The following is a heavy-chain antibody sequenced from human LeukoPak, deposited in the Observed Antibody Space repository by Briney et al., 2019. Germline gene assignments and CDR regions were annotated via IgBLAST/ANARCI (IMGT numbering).Heavy chain of an antibody. D-gene: IGHD2-2*01. CDR3: ARLRGQLLSGDNWFDP. CDR1: GFTFSSYA. V-gene: IGHV3-64*01. J-gene: IGHJ5*02. Sequence: GGSLRLSCAATGFTFSSYAMHWVRQAPGKGLEYVSAFSSNGGSTYYANSVKGRFTISRDNSKNTLYLQMGSLRAEDMAVYYCARLRGQLLSGDNWFDPWGQGTLVTVSS. CDR2: FSSNGGST.